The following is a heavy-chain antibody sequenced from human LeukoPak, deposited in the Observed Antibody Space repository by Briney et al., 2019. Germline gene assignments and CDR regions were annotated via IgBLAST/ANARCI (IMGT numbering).Heavy chain of an antibody. CDR3: ARRPHNWGFDY. CDR2: IYYSGST. D-gene: IGHD7-27*01. J-gene: IGHJ4*02. V-gene: IGHV4-31*03. Sequence: SQTLSLTCTVSGGSISSGGYYWSWIRQHPGKGLEWIGYIYYSGSTYYNPSLKSRVTISVDTSKNQFSLKLNSVTAADTAVFYCARRPHNWGFDYWGQGTLVTVSS. CDR1: GGSISSGGYY.